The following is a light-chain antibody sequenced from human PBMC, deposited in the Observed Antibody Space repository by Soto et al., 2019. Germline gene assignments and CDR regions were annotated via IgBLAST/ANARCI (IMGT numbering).Light chain of an antibody. CDR1: QDISNY. J-gene: IGKJ3*01. Sequence: DIQMTQSPSSLSASVGDRVTITCQASQDISNYLNWYQQKPGKAPKLLIYDASNLETGVPSRFSGSGSGTDFTFTISSLQPEDIATYYCQQYDKLPPWFTFGPGTKVDIK. CDR3: QQYDKLPPWFT. V-gene: IGKV1-33*01. CDR2: DAS.